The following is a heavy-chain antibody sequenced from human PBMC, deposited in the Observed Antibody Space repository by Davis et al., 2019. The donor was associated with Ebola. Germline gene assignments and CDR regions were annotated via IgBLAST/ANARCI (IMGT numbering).Heavy chain of an antibody. J-gene: IGHJ6*02. CDR3: AKDLLWWSASDV. CDR1: GFTITNYA. D-gene: IGHD2-21*01. V-gene: IGHV3-23*01. Sequence: GESLKISCAASGFTITNYAVSWVRQAPGGGLEWVAGISATGVDKKYADSVKGRFTISRDDSKNTVYLQMNSLRAEDTAVYYCAKDLLWWSASDVWGQGTTVTVSS. CDR2: ISATGVDK.